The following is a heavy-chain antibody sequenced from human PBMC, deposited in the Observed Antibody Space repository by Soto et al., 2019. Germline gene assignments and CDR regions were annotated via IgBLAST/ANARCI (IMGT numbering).Heavy chain of an antibody. J-gene: IGHJ6*02. V-gene: IGHV3-30*18. CDR1: GFTFSSYG. D-gene: IGHD6-6*01. CDR2: ISYDGSNK. CDR3: AKLYSSSSDLNYYYYGMDV. Sequence: GGSLRLSCAASGFTFSSYGMHWVRQAPGKGLEWVAVISYDGSNKYYADSVKGRFTIHRENSKNTLYLQMNSLRAEDTADYYCAKLYSSSSDLNYYYYGMDVWGQGTTVTVSS.